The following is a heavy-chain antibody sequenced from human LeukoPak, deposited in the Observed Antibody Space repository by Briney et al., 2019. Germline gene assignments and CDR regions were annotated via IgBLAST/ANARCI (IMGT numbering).Heavy chain of an antibody. D-gene: IGHD2-15*01. CDR3: ARYAPQLLLPSDY. J-gene: IGHJ4*02. V-gene: IGHV3-7*01. CDR2: IKQDGSEK. CDR1: GFTFSSYW. Sequence: PGGSLRLSCAASGFTFSSYWMSWVRQAPEKGLEWVANIKQDGSEKYYVDSVKGRFTISRDNAKNSLYLQMNSLRAEDTAVYYCARYAPQLLLPSDYWGQGTLVTVSS.